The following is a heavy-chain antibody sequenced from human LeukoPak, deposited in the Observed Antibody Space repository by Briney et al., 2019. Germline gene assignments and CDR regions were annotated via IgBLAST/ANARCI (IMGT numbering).Heavy chain of an antibody. CDR1: GYTLTELS. Sequence: ASVKVSCKVSGYTLTELSMHWVQQAPGKGLEWMGGFDPEDGETIYAQKFQGRVTMTEDTSTDTAYMELSSLRSEDTAVYYCATVIAYSSSWSLFDYWGQGTLVTVSS. J-gene: IGHJ4*02. D-gene: IGHD6-13*01. CDR3: ATVIAYSSSWSLFDY. V-gene: IGHV1-24*01. CDR2: FDPEDGET.